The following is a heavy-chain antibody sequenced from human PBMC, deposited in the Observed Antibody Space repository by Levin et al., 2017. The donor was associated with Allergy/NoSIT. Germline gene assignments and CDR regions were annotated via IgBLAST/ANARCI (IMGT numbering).Heavy chain of an antibody. J-gene: IGHJ3*01. Sequence: GGSLRLSCAASGFQVSLYGMHWVRQAPGKGLEWVALIVFDGNDQYYADSVKGRFTISRDNSKNTLYLQMSSLRENDTAIYYCAKRGYCSGNSCQSHDGIDVWSQGTLVMVSS. CDR1: GFQVSLYG. CDR2: IVFDGNDQ. V-gene: IGHV3-30*18. D-gene: IGHD2-15*01. CDR3: AKRGYCSGNSCQSHDGIDV.